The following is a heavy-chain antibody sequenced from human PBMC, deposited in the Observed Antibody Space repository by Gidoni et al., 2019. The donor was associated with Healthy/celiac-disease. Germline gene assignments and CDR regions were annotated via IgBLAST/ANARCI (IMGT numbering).Heavy chain of an antibody. Sequence: EVQLVESGGGLVKPGGSMRLSCAASGVTFSSYSMNWVRQAPGKGLEGFSSISSSSRYIYYADSLKGRFTISRANATHSLYLQMNSLRAEDTAVYYCARGRYSSVWFFDYWGQGTLVTVSS. D-gene: IGHD6-19*01. CDR1: GVTFSSYS. CDR3: ARGRYSSVWFFDY. V-gene: IGHV3-21*01. J-gene: IGHJ4*02. CDR2: ISSSSRYI.